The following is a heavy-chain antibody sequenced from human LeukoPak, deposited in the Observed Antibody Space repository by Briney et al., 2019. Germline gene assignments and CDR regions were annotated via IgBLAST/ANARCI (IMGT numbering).Heavy chain of an antibody. CDR2: IYYSGKT. CDR3: AREKISDNHRGVFDY. CDR1: GGSISSYY. J-gene: IGHJ4*02. D-gene: IGHD3-10*01. V-gene: IGHV4-59*01. Sequence: SETLSLTCTVSGGSISSYYWSWIRQSPGKGLDWIGYIYYSGKTNYNPSLKSRATMSIDTSKNQFSLKLSSVTAADTAVYYCAREKISDNHRGVFDYWGQGTLVTVSS.